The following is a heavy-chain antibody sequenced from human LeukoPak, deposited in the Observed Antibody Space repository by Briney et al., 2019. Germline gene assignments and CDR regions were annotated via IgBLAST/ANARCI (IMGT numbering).Heavy chain of an antibody. CDR2: ISATSSYI. CDR3: ARDKTEQWLVLEAFDI. D-gene: IGHD6-19*01. V-gene: IGHV3-21*01. Sequence: GGSLRLCCGASGLTFSRYSMNWVRQTPGKGVEWVSSISATSSYIYYAGSARGRFTISRDNAKNSLYLQMNSLRAEDTAVYYCARDKTEQWLVLEAFDIWGQGAVVTVSS. J-gene: IGHJ3*02. CDR1: GLTFSRYS.